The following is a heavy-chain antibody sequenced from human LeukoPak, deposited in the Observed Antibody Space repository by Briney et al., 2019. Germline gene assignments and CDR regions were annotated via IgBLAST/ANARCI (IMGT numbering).Heavy chain of an antibody. J-gene: IGHJ5*02. V-gene: IGHV4-38-2*02. D-gene: IGHD3-22*01. CDR3: ARDTYYYDSSGYYYLNWFDP. CDR2: IYHSGST. Sequence: SETLSLTCTVSGYSISSGYYWGWIRQPPGKGLEWIGSIYHSGSTYYNPSLKSRVTISVDTSKNQFSLKLSSVTAADTAVYYCARDTYYYDSSGYYYLNWFDPWGQGTLVTVSS. CDR1: GYSISSGYY.